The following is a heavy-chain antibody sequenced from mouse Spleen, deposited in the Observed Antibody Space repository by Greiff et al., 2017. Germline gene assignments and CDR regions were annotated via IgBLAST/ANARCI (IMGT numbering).Heavy chain of an antibody. J-gene: IGHJ3*01. CDR2: INPNNGGT. D-gene: IGHD2-1*01. CDR3: ARSRGNYGEVWFAY. CDR1: GYTFTDYY. Sequence: SGPELVKPGASVKISCKASGYTFTDYYMNWVKQSHGKSLEWIGDINPNNGGTSYNQKFKGKATLTVDKSSSTAYMELRSLTSEDSAVYYCARSRGNYGEVWFAYWGQGTLVTVSA. V-gene: IGHV1-26*01.